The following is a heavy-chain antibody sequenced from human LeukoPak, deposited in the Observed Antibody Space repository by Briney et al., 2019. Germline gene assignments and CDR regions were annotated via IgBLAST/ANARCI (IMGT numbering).Heavy chain of an antibody. Sequence: SETLSLTCTVSGGSISSYYWSWIPQPPGKGLEWIGYIYYSGSTKYNPSLKSRVTISVDTSKNQFPLKLSSVTAADTAVYYCARHLVGVTSTLDYWGQGTLVTVSS. J-gene: IGHJ4*02. CDR1: GGSISSYY. D-gene: IGHD1-26*01. CDR3: ARHLVGVTSTLDY. CDR2: IYYSGST. V-gene: IGHV4-59*08.